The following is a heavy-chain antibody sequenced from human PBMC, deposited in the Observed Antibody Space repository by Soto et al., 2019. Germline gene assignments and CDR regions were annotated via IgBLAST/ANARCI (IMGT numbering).Heavy chain of an antibody. CDR1: GDSVSSNSAA. D-gene: IGHD3-9*01. CDR2: TYYRSRWYD. CDR3: ARSYFLIRNSPRYIDY. V-gene: IGHV6-1*01. Sequence: SQTLSLTCAISGDSVSSNSAAWNWIRQSPSRGLEWLGRTYYRSRWYDDYAESVRGRIAVNPDTSKNQFSLQLNSVTPEDTAVYFCARSYFLIRNSPRYIDYCGQTPLLSGFS. J-gene: IGHJ4*02.